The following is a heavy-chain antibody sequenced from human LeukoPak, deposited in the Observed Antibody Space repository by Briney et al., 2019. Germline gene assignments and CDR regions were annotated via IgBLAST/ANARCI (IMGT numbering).Heavy chain of an antibody. D-gene: IGHD3-22*01. Sequence: TGGSLRLSCAASGFTFDDYAMHWVRQAPGKGLEWVSGISWNSGSIGYADSVKGRFTISRDNAKNSLYLQMNSLRAEDMALYYCAKDIRSAPPYEYFDYWGQGTLVTVSS. CDR3: AKDIRSAPPYEYFDY. CDR1: GFTFDDYA. J-gene: IGHJ4*02. V-gene: IGHV3-9*03. CDR2: ISWNSGSI.